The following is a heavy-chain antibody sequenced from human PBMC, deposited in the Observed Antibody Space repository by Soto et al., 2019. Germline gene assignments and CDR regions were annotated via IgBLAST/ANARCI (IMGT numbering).Heavy chain of an antibody. CDR2: ISDDGSTA. CDR3: ARDGIGGTVFRGYLDY. D-gene: IGHD1-7*01. CDR1: EFTFSNYA. J-gene: IGHJ4*02. Sequence: PGGSLRLSCAASEFTFSNYAMSWVRQAPGKGLEWVASISDDGSTADYADSVKGRFTISRDNSKNTLYLQMNTLGAEDTAVYYCARDGIGGTVFRGYLDYWGRGTVVTVSS. V-gene: IGHV3-23*01.